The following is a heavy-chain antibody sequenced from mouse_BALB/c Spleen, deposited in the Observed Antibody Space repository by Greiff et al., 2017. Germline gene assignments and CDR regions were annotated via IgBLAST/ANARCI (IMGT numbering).Heavy chain of an antibody. D-gene: IGHD2-13*01. CDR1: GYTFTDYA. CDR2: ISTYYGDA. CDR3: GREGSLGD. J-gene: IGHJ3*01. Sequence: VQLQQSGAELVRPGVSVKISCKGSGYTFTDYAMHWVKQSHAKSLEWIGVISTYYGDASYNQKFKGKATMTVDKSSSSAYMELARLTSEDSAIYDRGREGSLGDRGQATLVTVSA. V-gene: IGHV1S137*01.